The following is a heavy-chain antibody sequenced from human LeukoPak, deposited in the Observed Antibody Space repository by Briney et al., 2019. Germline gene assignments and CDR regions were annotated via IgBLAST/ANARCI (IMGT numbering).Heavy chain of an antibody. V-gene: IGHV4-38-2*02. CDR3: AKDHRGQQLVNWYYYYYMDV. Sequence: PSETLSLTCTVSGYSISSGYYWGWIRQPPGKGLEWIGSIYHSGSTYYNPSLKSRVTISVDTSKNQFSLKLSSVTAADTAVYYCAKDHRGQQLVNWYYYYYMDVWGKGTTVTVSS. CDR2: IYHSGST. D-gene: IGHD6-13*01. J-gene: IGHJ6*03. CDR1: GYSISSGYY.